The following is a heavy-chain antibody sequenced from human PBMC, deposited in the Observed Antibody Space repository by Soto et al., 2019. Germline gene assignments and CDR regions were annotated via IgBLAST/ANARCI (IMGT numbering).Heavy chain of an antibody. J-gene: IGHJ6*02. D-gene: IGHD3-10*01. CDR1: GGTFSSYA. CDR3: ARETGVLWVGELYALGYYGMDV. Sequence: QVQLVQSGAEVKKPGSSVKVSCKASGGTFSSYAISWVRQAPGQGLEWMGGIIPIFGTANYAQKFEGRVTMTAEESTSTADMELSSLRSEDTAVYYCARETGVLWVGELYALGYYGMDVWGQGSTVTVSS. V-gene: IGHV1-69*12. CDR2: IIPIFGTA.